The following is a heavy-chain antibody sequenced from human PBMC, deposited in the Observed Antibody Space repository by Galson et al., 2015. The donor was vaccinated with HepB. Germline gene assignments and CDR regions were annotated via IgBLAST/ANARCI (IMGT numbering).Heavy chain of an antibody. D-gene: IGHD6-6*01. CDR3: ARDGRTPEYSYYYDY. J-gene: IGHJ4*02. V-gene: IGHV1-46*01. CDR1: GYTFTSYY. Sequence: SVKVSCKASGYTFTSYYMHWVRQAPGQGLEWMGIINPSGGSTSCAQKFQGRVTMTRDTSTSTVYMERSSLRSEDTAVYYCARDGRTPEYSYYYDYWGQGTLVTVSS. CDR2: INPSGGST.